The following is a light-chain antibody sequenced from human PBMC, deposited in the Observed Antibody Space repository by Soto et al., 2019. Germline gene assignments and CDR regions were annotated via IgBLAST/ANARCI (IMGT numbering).Light chain of an antibody. J-gene: IGKJ4*01. CDR1: RVISANY. CDR2: GAV. V-gene: IGKV3-20*01. CDR3: QQYVTSPLT. Sequence: IVLTQSPGTLSLSPGERATLSCRASRVISANYLAWYQQKPGQAPRLLIYGAVTRATGIPNRFSGGGSGTEFTLTISRLEPEDFAVYFCQQYVTSPLTFGGGTKVDIK.